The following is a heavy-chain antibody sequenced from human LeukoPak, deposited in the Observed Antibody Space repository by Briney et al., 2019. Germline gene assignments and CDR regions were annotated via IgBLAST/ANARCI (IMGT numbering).Heavy chain of an antibody. Sequence: SETLSLTCTVSGGSISSYCWSWIRQPPGKGLEWIGYIYYSGSTNYNPSLKSRVTISVDTSKNQFSLKLSSVTAADTAVYYCARHPRYYYDTDYYYYGMDVWGQGTTVTVSS. CDR1: GGSISSYC. J-gene: IGHJ6*02. CDR2: IYYSGST. CDR3: ARHPRYYYDTDYYYYGMDV. D-gene: IGHD3-22*01. V-gene: IGHV4-59*08.